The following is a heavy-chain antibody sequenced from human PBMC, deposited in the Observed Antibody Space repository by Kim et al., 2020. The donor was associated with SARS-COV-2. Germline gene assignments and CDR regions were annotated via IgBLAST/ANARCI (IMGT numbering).Heavy chain of an antibody. CDR2: LYSDGNA. CDR1: GFTVSSTY. Sequence: GGSLRVSCVVSGFTVSSTYMSWVRQAPGRGLEWVSLLYSDGNAYYRDSVKGRFTTSRQNSKNTLYLQMNNLRREDTAVYYCAKTVTLDHWGQGTLVTVSS. CDR3: AKTVTLDH. J-gene: IGHJ4*02. D-gene: IGHD4-17*01. V-gene: IGHV3-53*04.